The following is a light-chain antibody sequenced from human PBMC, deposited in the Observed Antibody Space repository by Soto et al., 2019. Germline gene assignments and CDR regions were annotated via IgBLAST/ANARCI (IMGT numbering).Light chain of an antibody. V-gene: IGKV1-5*03. Sequence: DIQMTQSPSSLSGSVGDRVTMTCRASQTISSWLAWYQQKPGKAPKLLIYKASTLKSGVPSRFSGSGSGTDFTLTISSLQPDDFATYYCQHYNSYSEAFGQGTTGDIK. CDR2: KAS. CDR3: QHYNSYSEA. CDR1: QTISSW. J-gene: IGKJ1*01.